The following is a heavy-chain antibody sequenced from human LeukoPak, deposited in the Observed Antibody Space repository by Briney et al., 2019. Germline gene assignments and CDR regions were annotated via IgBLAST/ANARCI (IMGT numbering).Heavy chain of an antibody. CDR2: ISWNSGSI. D-gene: IGHD6-13*01. Sequence: PGGSLRLPCAASGFTFDDYTMHWVRQAPGKGLEWVSGISWNSGSIGYADSVKGRFTISRDNAKNSLYLQMNSLRAEDTALYYCAKDRAAAGTRYFQHWGQGTLVTVSS. CDR3: AKDRAAAGTRYFQH. V-gene: IGHV3-9*01. J-gene: IGHJ1*01. CDR1: GFTFDDYT.